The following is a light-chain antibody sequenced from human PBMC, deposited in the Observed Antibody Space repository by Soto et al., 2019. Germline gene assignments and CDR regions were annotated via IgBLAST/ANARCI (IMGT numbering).Light chain of an antibody. J-gene: IGKJ1*01. Sequence: EIVLTQSPGTLSLSPGERATLSCRASQGVSNNYSSWYQQKPGQAPRLLIYGASNGATGIPDRFSGSGSGTDITLTSSIVQRDGFAVYYCQQNGSSCTFGQGTKVDIK. V-gene: IGKV3-20*01. CDR2: GAS. CDR3: QQNGSSCT. CDR1: QGVSNNY.